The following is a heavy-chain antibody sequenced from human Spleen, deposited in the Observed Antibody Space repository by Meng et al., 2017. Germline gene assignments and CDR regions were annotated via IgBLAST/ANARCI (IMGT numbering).Heavy chain of an antibody. V-gene: IGHV7-4-1*02. CDR2: ITTNTGNP. J-gene: IGHJ4*02. CDR1: DYTFTGYG. D-gene: IGHD3-10*01. Sequence: QVQPVQSGPEVKKPGASVKVSCKASDYTFTGYGVSWVRQAPGQGLEWMGWITTNTGNPTYAQGFTGRFVFSLDTSVSTAYLQISSLKAEDTAVYYCARGGGRNPVDYWGQGTLVTVSS. CDR3: ARGGGRNPVDY.